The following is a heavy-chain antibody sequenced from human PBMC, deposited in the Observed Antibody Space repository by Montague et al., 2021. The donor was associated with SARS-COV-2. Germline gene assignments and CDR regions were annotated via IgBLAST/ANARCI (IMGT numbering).Heavy chain of an antibody. CDR2: IYYSGGT. V-gene: IGHV4-59*05. J-gene: IGHJ4*02. D-gene: IGHD4-17*01. Sequence: SETLSLTCTVSGGSISSYFWGWIRQPPGKGLEWIGSIYYSGGTYSNSSLKSRVTISVDTSKNQFSLKLSSVTAADTAVYYCARHLNYRDYGGDDYWGQGTLVTVSS. CDR1: GGSISSYF. CDR3: ARHLNYRDYGGDDY.